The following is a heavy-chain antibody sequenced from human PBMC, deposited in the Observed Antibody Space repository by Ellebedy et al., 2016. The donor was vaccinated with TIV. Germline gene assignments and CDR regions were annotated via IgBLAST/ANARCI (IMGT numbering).Heavy chain of an antibody. CDR1: GGSISSSSYY. V-gene: IGHV4-39*01. CDR2: IYYSGST. CDR3: AAKFFSSSYWFDP. Sequence: MPSETLSLTCTVSGGSISSSSYYWGWIRQPPGKGLEWIGCIYYSGSTYYNPSLKSRVTISVDTSKNQFSLKLSSVTAADTAVYYCAAKFFSSSYWFDPWGQGTLVTVSS. J-gene: IGHJ5*02. D-gene: IGHD6-6*01.